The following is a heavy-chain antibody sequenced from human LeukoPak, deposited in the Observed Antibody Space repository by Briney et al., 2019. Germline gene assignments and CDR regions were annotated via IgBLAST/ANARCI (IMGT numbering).Heavy chain of an antibody. CDR3: ARAEVVVTAILADDAFDI. CDR1: GGTFSSYA. V-gene: IGHV1-69*04. CDR2: IIPILGIA. J-gene: IGHJ3*02. D-gene: IGHD2-21*02. Sequence: SVKVSCKASGGTFSSYAISWVRRAPGQGLEWMGRIIPILGIANYAQKFQGRVTITADKSTSTAYMELSSLRSEDTAVYYCARAEVVVTAILADDAFDIWVQGTMVTVSS.